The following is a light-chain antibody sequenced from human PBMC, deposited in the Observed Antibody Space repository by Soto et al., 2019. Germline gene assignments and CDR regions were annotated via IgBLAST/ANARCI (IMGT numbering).Light chain of an antibody. CDR1: QSISSYY. J-gene: IGKJ4*01. V-gene: IGKV3-20*01. Sequence: EIVLTQSPGTLSLSPGERATLSCRASQSISSYYLAWYQQKPGQAPRLLIYTASSRATGIPDRFSGSGSGTDFPPTISRPEPEDFAVSYCQPYSSSSPLTFGGGTKVEIK. CDR3: QPYSSSSPLT. CDR2: TAS.